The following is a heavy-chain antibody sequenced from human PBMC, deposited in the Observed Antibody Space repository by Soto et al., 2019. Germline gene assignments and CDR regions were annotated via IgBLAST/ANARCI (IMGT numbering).Heavy chain of an antibody. CDR1: NGSLSGYY. D-gene: IGHD3-22*01. V-gene: IGHV4-34*01. Sequence: PSETLSLTCAVFNGSLSGYYWSWIRQPPGKGPEWIGESNHGGSTNYNPSLRSRLSISVDTSKNQFSLRLSSVTAADTAVYYCARGSRSLYYYDTSASNYFGPWGQGILVTVSS. CDR3: ARGSRSLYYYDTSASNYFGP. J-gene: IGHJ5*02. CDR2: SNHGGST.